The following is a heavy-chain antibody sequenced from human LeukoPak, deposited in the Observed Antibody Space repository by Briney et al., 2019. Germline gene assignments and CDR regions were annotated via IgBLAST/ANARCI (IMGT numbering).Heavy chain of an antibody. CDR1: GGSISSSNW. Sequence: SGTLSLTCAVSGGSISSSNWWSWVRQPPGKGLEWIGEIYHSGSTNYNPSLKSRVTISVDTSKNQFSLKLSSVTAADTAVYYCARHNSVTTSYQHWGQGTLVTVSS. CDR3: ARHNSVTTSYQH. J-gene: IGHJ1*01. D-gene: IGHD4-17*01. CDR2: IYHSGST. V-gene: IGHV4-4*02.